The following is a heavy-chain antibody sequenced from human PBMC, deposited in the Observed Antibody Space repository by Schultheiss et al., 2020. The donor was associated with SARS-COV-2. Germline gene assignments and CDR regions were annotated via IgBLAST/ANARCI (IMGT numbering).Heavy chain of an antibody. J-gene: IGHJ6*02. Sequence: SETLSLTCTVSGGSISSYYWSWIRQPAGKGLEWTGRIYTSGSTYYNPSLKSRVTISVDTSKNQFSLKLSSVTAADTAIYYCAGMVINYSYYGLDVWGQGTTVTVSS. CDR1: GGSISSYY. CDR2: IYTSGST. D-gene: IGHD3-22*01. CDR3: AGMVINYSYYGLDV. V-gene: IGHV4-4*07.